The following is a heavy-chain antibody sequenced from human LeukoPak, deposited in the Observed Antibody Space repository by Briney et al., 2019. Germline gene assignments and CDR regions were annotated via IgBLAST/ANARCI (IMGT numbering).Heavy chain of an antibody. Sequence: PGGSLRLSCAASGFTFSDYYMSWIRQAPGKGLEWVSHISSSGTTIYYAHSVKGRFTLSRDNAKHSLYLQMNSLGAEDTAVYYCARPEDSSSGYYYYIDVWRKDTTVRLS. CDR1: GFTFSDYY. CDR2: ISSSGTTI. D-gene: IGHD3-10*01. J-gene: IGHJ6*03. V-gene: IGHV3-11*04. CDR3: ARPEDSSSGYYYYIDV.